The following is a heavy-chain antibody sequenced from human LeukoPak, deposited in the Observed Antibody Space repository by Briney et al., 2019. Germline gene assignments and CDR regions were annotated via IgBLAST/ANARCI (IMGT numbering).Heavy chain of an antibody. CDR3: ARALGYCSGGSCTRGYNWFDP. V-gene: IGHV4-59*05. CDR1: GGSISGYY. J-gene: IGHJ5*02. Sequence: KPSETLSLTCTVSGGSISGYYWSWIRRPPGKGLEWIGSIYYGGSTYYNPSLKSRVTISVDTSMNQFSLKLSFVTTADTAVYYCARALGYCSGGSCTRGYNWFDPWGQGTLVTVPS. D-gene: IGHD2-15*01. CDR2: IYYGGST.